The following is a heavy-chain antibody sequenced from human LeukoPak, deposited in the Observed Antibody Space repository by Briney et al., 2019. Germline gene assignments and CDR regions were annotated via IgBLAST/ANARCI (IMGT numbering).Heavy chain of an antibody. CDR2: INENGDIA. Sequence: GGSLRLSCAASGFTYDDYAMHWVRQGPGKSLEWVSLINENGDIAYYGDSVRGRFTVSRDNAKNSLYLQMNSLSTEDTALYYCAKARWEPNFDYWGQGTLVTVSS. V-gene: IGHV3-43*02. J-gene: IGHJ4*02. CDR3: AKARWEPNFDY. CDR1: GFTYDDYA. D-gene: IGHD1-26*01.